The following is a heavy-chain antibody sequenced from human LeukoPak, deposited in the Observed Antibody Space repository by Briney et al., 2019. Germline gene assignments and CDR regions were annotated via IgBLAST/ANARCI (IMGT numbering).Heavy chain of an antibody. CDR3: TRCEDVVVTAWFDY. Sequence: GGSLRLSCPASGFTFGDYAMSWVRQAPGKGMEWVGFIRGKAYGGTTEYAAAVKGRFTISRDDSKSIAYLQMTSLKTEDTAVYYCTRCEDVVVTAWFDYWGQGTLVTVSS. V-gene: IGHV3-49*04. D-gene: IGHD2-21*02. CDR1: GFTFGDYA. CDR2: IRGKAYGGTT. J-gene: IGHJ4*02.